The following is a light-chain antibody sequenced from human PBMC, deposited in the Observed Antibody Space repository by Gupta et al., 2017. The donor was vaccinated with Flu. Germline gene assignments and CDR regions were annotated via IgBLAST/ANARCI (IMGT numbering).Light chain of an antibody. CDR3: QSADSSGTYV. Sequence: SSELTQPPSVSVSPGQTARITCSGDALPKQYAYWYQQKPGQAPVLVIYKDSERPSGIPERFSGSSSGTTVTLTISGVQAEEEADYYCQSADSSGTYVFGTGTKVTVL. J-gene: IGLJ1*01. V-gene: IGLV3-25*02. CDR2: KDS. CDR1: ALPKQY.